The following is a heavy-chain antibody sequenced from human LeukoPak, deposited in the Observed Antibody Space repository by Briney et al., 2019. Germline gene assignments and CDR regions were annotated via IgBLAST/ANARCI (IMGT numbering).Heavy chain of an antibody. V-gene: IGHV1-18*01. J-gene: IGHJ4*02. CDR3: ARARRSGSYFGD. Sequence: GASVKVSCKASGYTCTSYGNSWVRQGHGDGIEWMGWISAYNGNTNYAQKLQGRVTMTTDTSTSTAYMELRSLRSDDTAVYYWARARRSGSYFGDWGQGTLVTVSS. CDR1: GYTCTSYG. CDR2: ISAYNGNT. D-gene: IGHD1-26*01.